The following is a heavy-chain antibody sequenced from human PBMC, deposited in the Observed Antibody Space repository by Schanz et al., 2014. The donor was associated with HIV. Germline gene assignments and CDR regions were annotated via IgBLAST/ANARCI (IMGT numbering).Heavy chain of an antibody. D-gene: IGHD6-6*01. V-gene: IGHV3-9*01. J-gene: IGHJ6*02. Sequence: EVQLVESGGALVQPGRSLRLSCAASGFTFDDYAMHWVRQAPGKGLEWVSGISWSSGNIGYADSVKGRFTISRDNAKNSLYLQMNSLRAEDTAVYYCANTEFPYSSSSDYYYGMDVWGQGTTVTVSS. CDR3: ANTEFPYSSSSDYYYGMDV. CDR1: GFTFDDYA. CDR2: ISWSSGNI.